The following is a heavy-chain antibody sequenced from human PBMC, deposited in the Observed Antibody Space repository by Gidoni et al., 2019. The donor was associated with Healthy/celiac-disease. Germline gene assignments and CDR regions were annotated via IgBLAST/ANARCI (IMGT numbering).Heavy chain of an antibody. CDR1: GGSFSGYY. CDR2: INHSGST. J-gene: IGHJ4*02. Sequence: QVQLQQWGAGLLKPSEPLSLTCAVYGGSFSGYYWSWIRQPPGKGLEWIGEINHSGSTNYNPSLKSRVTISVDTSKNQFSLKLSSVTAADTAVYYCARGDLYDYIWGSYDYWGQGTLVTVSS. CDR3: ARGDLYDYIWGSYDY. D-gene: IGHD3-16*01. V-gene: IGHV4-34*01.